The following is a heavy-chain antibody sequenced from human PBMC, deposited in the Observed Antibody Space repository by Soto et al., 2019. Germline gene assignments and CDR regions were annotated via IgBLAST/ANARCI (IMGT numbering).Heavy chain of an antibody. V-gene: IGHV3-21*01. J-gene: IGHJ4*02. CDR1: GFIFSRYS. CDR2: IGTSGSYI. D-gene: IGHD1-26*01. Sequence: EVQLVESGGGLVKPGRSLRLSCAVSGFIFSRYSMNWVRQAPGKGLEWVSSIGTSGSYIYDTDSVKGRFTISRDNTKDSLYLQMNSLRAEDTAIYYCARGSAFIGLDYWGQGTPVTVSS. CDR3: ARGSAFIGLDY.